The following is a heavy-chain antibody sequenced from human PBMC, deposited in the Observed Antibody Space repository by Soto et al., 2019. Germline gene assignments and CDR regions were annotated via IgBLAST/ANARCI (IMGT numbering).Heavy chain of an antibody. Sequence: SETLSLTCTVSGGSISSSSYYWGWIRQPPGKGLEWIGSIYYSGSTYYNPSLKSRVTISVDTYKNQFSLKLSSVTAADTAVYYCARGHSGSYAEFYYYGMDVWGQGTTVT. V-gene: IGHV4-39*01. D-gene: IGHD1-26*01. CDR3: ARGHSGSYAEFYYYGMDV. J-gene: IGHJ6*02. CDR2: IYYSGST. CDR1: GGSISSSSYY.